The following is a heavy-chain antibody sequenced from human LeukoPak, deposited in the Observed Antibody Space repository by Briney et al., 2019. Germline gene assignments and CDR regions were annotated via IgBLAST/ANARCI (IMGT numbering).Heavy chain of an antibody. J-gene: IGHJ5*02. CDR3: VTLGGSYWS. D-gene: IGHD3-10*01. V-gene: IGHV3-21*04. CDR1: TFFISSSS. CDR2: ISSSSTYI. Sequence: GGSLRLSCEAATFFISSSSMHWVRQAPGEGLQLISSISSSSTYIYYAAFERRRFTIPRDNAKNSLLLQMNSQRSDDTAVYYWVTLGGSYWSWGEGTLVTVSS.